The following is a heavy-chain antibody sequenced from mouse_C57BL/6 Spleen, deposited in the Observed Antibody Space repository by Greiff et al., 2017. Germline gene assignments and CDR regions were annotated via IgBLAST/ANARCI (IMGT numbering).Heavy chain of an antibody. CDR2: IDPSDSYT. V-gene: IGHV1-59*01. CDR3: ARDYYGSLHWYFDV. J-gene: IGHJ1*03. D-gene: IGHD1-1*01. CDR1: GYTFTSYW. Sequence: QVQLQQPGAELVRPGTSVKLSCKASGYTFTSYWMHWVKQRPGQGLEWIGVIDPSDSYTNYNQKFKGKATLTVDTSSSTAYMQLSSLTSEDSAVYYCARDYYGSLHWYFDVWGTGTTVTVSS.